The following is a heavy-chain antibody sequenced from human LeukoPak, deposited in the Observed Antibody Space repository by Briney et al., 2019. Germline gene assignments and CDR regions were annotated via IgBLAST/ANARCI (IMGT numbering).Heavy chain of an antibody. Sequence: ESLKIYRKASGYNFKRYWIVWVGHTLGNGLEWVAMIYPGDSDDRYSPSFQGHVHISAARSVTTAYLHRTSLKASATTIYYCARRDDSTAYNDSWGQGTRVTVSS. V-gene: IGHV5-51*01. CDR2: IYPGDSDD. D-gene: IGHD3-16*01. CDR3: ARRDDSTAYNDS. J-gene: IGHJ4*02. CDR1: GYNFKRYW.